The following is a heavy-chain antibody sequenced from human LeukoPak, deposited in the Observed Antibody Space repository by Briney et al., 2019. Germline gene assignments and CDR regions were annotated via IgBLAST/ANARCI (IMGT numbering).Heavy chain of an antibody. CDR1: RFTFSACG. Sequence: PGGSLRLSCAASRFTFSACGMHWVRQAPGKGLEWVSAISGSGGSTYYADSVKGRFTISRDNSKNTLYLQMNSLRAEDTAVYYCAKDRRWGQPDYWGQGTLVTVSS. CDR3: AKDRRWGQPDY. CDR2: ISGSGGST. D-gene: IGHD4-23*01. V-gene: IGHV3-23*01. J-gene: IGHJ4*02.